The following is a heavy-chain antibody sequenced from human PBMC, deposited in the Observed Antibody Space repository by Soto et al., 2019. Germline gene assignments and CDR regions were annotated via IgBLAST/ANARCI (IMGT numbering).Heavy chain of an antibody. D-gene: IGHD6-19*01. J-gene: IGHJ4*02. CDR3: ARERAVAGTGTFDY. Sequence: QVQLVQSGAEVKKPGSSVKVSCKASGGTFSSYTISWVRQAPGQGLEWMGRIIPILGIANYAQKFQGRVTITADKSTSTAYMELSSLRSEDTAVYYCARERAVAGTGTFDYWGQGTLVTVSS. V-gene: IGHV1-69*08. CDR2: IIPILGIA. CDR1: GGTFSSYT.